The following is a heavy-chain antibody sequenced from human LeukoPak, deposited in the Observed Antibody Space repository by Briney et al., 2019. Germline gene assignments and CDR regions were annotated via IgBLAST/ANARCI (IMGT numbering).Heavy chain of an antibody. CDR3: ARDFGGPPPDAFDI. V-gene: IGHV3-30-3*01. CDR2: ISYDGSNN. CDR1: GFTFSGYA. Sequence: PGGSLRLSCAASGFTFSGYAMHWVRQAPGKGQEWVAVISYDGSNNYYADSVKGRFTISRDNAKNSLYLQMNSLRAEDTAVYYCARDFGGPPPDAFDIWGQGTMVTVSS. J-gene: IGHJ3*02. D-gene: IGHD3-3*01.